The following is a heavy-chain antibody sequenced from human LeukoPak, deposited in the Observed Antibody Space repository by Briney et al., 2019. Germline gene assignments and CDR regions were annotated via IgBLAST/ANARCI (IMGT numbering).Heavy chain of an antibody. J-gene: IGHJ4*02. V-gene: IGHV3-23*01. Sequence: PGGSLRLSCAASGFTFSSYAMHWVRQAPGKGLEWVSAISGSGGSTYYADSVKGRFTISRDNSKNTLYLQMNSLRAEDTAVYYCAKASVRFSLLWFGELVFDYWGQGTLVTVSS. D-gene: IGHD3-10*01. CDR3: AKASVRFSLLWFGELVFDY. CDR1: GFTFSSYA. CDR2: ISGSGGST.